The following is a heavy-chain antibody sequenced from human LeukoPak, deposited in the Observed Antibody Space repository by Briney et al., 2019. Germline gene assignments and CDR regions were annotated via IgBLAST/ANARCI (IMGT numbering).Heavy chain of an antibody. V-gene: IGHV3-23*01. J-gene: IGHJ2*01. CDR1: GFTFSSYA. D-gene: IGHD4-17*01. CDR3: AKPSGSATGDYGDWYFDL. Sequence: TGGSLRLSCAASGFTFSSYAMSWVRQAPGKGLEWVSIISGSGGSTYYADSVKGRFTISRDNSKNTLYLQMNSLRAEDTAVYYCAKPSGSATGDYGDWYFDLWGRGTLVTVSS. CDR2: ISGSGGST.